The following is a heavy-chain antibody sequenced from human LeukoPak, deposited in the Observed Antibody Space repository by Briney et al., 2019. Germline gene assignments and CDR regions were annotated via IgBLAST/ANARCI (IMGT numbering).Heavy chain of an antibody. Sequence: GESLKISCKGSGYKFSTYWVAWLRQMPGKGLEWMGIIYPDDSDTRYSPSFQGQVTISADKSITTAYLQWSSLKPSDTAMYFCARPNITSYYDSSGYDAFDVWGQGTLVAVSS. J-gene: IGHJ3*01. D-gene: IGHD3-22*01. CDR3: ARPNITSYYDSSGYDAFDV. CDR1: GYKFSTYW. CDR2: IYPDDSDT. V-gene: IGHV5-51*01.